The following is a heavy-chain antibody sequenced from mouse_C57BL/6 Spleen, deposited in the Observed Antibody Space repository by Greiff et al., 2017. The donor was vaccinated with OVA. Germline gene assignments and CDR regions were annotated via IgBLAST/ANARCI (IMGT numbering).Heavy chain of an antibody. D-gene: IGHD3-2*02. V-gene: IGHV3-6*01. CDR3: ARETAQAPFAY. CDR2: ISYDGSN. CDR1: GYSITSGYY. Sequence: EVKLMESGPGLVKPSQSLSLTCSVTGYSITSGYYWNWLRQFPGNKLEWMGYISYDGSNNYNPSLKNRISITRDTSKNQFFLKLNSVTTEDTATYYCARETAQAPFAYWGQGTLVTVSA. J-gene: IGHJ3*01.